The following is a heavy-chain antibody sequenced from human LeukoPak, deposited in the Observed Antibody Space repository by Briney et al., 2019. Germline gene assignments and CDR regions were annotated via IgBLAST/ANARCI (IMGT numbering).Heavy chain of an antibody. CDR3: TRDGDSSGWYLNWFDP. D-gene: IGHD6-19*01. J-gene: IGHJ5*02. CDR1: GFTFSSYA. CDR2: IRSKAYGGTT. Sequence: PGGSLRLSCAASGFTFSSYAMSWVRQAPGKRLEWVGFIRSKAYGGTTEYAASVKGRFTISRDDSKSIAYLQMNSLKTEDTAVYYCTRDGDSSGWYLNWFDPWGQGTLVTVSS. V-gene: IGHV3-49*04.